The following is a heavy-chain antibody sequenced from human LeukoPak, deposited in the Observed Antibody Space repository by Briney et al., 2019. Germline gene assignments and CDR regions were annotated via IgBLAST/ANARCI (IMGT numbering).Heavy chain of an antibody. CDR1: GGSISSYY. V-gene: IGHV4-59*01. CDR3: ARTTEGGYTYGYFYYYYMDV. D-gene: IGHD5-18*01. Sequence: SETLSLTCTVSGGSISSYYWSWIRQPPGKGLEWIGYIYYSGSTNYKSSLKSRVTISVDTSKNQFSLKLNSVTAADTAVYYCARTTEGGYTYGYFYYYYMDVWGKGITVTISS. J-gene: IGHJ6*03. CDR2: IYYSGST.